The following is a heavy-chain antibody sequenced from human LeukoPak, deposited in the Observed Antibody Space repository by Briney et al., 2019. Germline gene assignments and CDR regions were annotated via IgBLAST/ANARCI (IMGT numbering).Heavy chain of an antibody. CDR2: ISGSGGST. CDR3: GKDDSSGYLGY. Sequence: GGSLRLSCAASGFTFSSYAMSWVRQAPGKGLEWVSAISGSGGSTYYADSVKGRFTISRDNSKNTLYLQMNSLRAEDTAVYYWGKDDSSGYLGYGGQGTLVTVSS. V-gene: IGHV3-23*01. CDR1: GFTFSSYA. J-gene: IGHJ4*02. D-gene: IGHD3-22*01.